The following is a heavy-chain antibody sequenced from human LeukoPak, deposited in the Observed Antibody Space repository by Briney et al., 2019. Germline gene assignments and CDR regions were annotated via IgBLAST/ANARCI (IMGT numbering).Heavy chain of an antibody. J-gene: IGHJ6*03. CDR3: ARGPSITMVRGGQWYYYMDV. CDR1: GYTFTSYG. CDR2: ISAYNGNT. Sequence: ASVKVSCKASGYTFTSYGISWVRQAPGQGLEWMGWISAYNGNTNYAQKLQGRVTMTRDTSTNTVYMELSSLRSEDTAVYYCARGPSITMVRGGQWYYYMDVWGKGITVTISS. V-gene: IGHV1-18*01. D-gene: IGHD3-10*01.